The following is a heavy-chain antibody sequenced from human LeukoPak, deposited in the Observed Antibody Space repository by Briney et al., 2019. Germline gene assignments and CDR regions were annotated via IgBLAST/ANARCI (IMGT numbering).Heavy chain of an antibody. Sequence: GGSLRLSCAASGFTFSNYVMSWVRQAPGKGPEWVSSISDSGAGTYYGDSVKGRFTISRDNSKNTLYLQMNSLRVEDTAVYYCASRWDFDYWGQGTLVTVSS. J-gene: IGHJ4*02. D-gene: IGHD1-26*01. CDR2: ISDSGAGT. CDR3: ASRWDFDY. V-gene: IGHV3-23*01. CDR1: GFTFSNYV.